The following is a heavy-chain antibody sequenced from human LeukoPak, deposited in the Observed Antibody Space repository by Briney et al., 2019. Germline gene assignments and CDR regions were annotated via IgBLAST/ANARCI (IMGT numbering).Heavy chain of an antibody. Sequence: SETLSLTCAVYGGSFSAYYWSWIRQPPGKGLEWIGEINHSGSTNYNPSLKSRVTISVDTSKNQSSLKLSSVTAADTAVYYCARAPQSDYGTHWYFDLWGRGTLVTVSS. D-gene: IGHD4-17*01. CDR3: ARAPQSDYGTHWYFDL. J-gene: IGHJ2*01. V-gene: IGHV4-34*01. CDR2: INHSGST. CDR1: GGSFSAYY.